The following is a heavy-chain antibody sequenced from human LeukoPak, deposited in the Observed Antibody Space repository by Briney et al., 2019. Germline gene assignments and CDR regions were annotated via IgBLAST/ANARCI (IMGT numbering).Heavy chain of an antibody. Sequence: GGSLRLSCAASGFTFSSYGMSWVRQAPGKGLEWVSAISGSGGSTYYADSVKGRFTISRDNSKNTLYLQMNSLRAEDTAVYYCAKKTAAGTQEYFQHWGQGTLVTVSS. CDR2: ISGSGGST. J-gene: IGHJ1*01. CDR3: AKKTAAGTQEYFQH. D-gene: IGHD6-13*01. V-gene: IGHV3-23*01. CDR1: GFTFSSYG.